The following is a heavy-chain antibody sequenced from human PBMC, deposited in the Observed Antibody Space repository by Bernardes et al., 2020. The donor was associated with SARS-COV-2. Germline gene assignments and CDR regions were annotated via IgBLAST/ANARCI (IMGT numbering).Heavy chain of an antibody. V-gene: IGHV1-2*02. CDR1: GYTFTGYY. CDR3: ALPPTNYDRYGMDV. J-gene: IGHJ6*02. D-gene: IGHD3-22*01. CDR2: INPNSGGT. Sequence: ASVKVSCKASGYTFTGYYIHRVRQAPGQGLEWKGWINPNSGGTNYAQKFQGRLTMTRDTSISTAYMELSRLRSDDTAVYYCALPPTNYDRYGMDVWGQGTTVTVSS.